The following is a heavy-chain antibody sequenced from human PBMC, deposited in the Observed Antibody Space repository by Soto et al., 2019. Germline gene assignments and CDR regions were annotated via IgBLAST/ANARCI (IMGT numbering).Heavy chain of an antibody. J-gene: IGHJ6*02. CDR3: TTDRQRITIFGVDPLMDV. Sequence: EVQLVESGGGLVKPGGSLRLSCAASGFTFSNAWMSWVRQAPGKGLEWVGRIKSKTDGGTTDYAAPVKGRFTISRDDSKNTLYLQMNSLKTEDTAVYYCTTDRQRITIFGVDPLMDVWGQGTTVTVSS. D-gene: IGHD3-3*01. V-gene: IGHV3-15*01. CDR1: GFTFSNAW. CDR2: IKSKTDGGTT.